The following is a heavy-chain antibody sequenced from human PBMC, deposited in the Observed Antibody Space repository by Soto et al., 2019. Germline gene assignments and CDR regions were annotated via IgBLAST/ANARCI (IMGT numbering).Heavy chain of an antibody. CDR3: ARVNYDFWSGYPAYFDY. CDR2: IYPGDSDT. D-gene: IGHD3-3*01. J-gene: IGHJ4*02. Sequence: GESLKISCKGSGYSFTSYWIGWVRQMPGKGLEWMGIIYPGDSDTRYSPSFQGQVTISADKSISTAYLQWSSLKASDTAMYYCARVNYDFWSGYPAYFDYWGQGTLVTGSS. V-gene: IGHV5-51*01. CDR1: GYSFTSYW.